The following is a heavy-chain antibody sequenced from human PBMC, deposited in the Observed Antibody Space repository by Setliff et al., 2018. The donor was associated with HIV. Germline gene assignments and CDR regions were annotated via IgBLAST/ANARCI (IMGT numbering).Heavy chain of an antibody. Sequence: GGSLRLSCAASGFTFSDKYMDWVRQAPGKGLEWVGRIRNKASSYTTEYAASVKDRFTISKDDSENTLYLQMNSLKTEDTAVYYCTTDAKTGVATGYWGQGTLVTVSS. CDR3: TTDAKTGVATGY. CDR2: IRNKASSYTT. CDR1: GFTFSDKY. D-gene: IGHD2-21*01. V-gene: IGHV3-72*01. J-gene: IGHJ4*02.